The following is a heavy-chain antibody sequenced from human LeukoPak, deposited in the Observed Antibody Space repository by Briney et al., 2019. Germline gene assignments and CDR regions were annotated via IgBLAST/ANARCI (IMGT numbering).Heavy chain of an antibody. CDR2: INQGGSEK. CDR1: GFIFSNYW. V-gene: IGHV3-7*03. J-gene: IGHJ4*02. Sequence: GGSLRLSCAASGFIFSNYWMSWVRQGPGEGLEWVANINQGGSEKYYVDSVKGRFTISRDNAKNSLDLQMNSLRVEDTAIYYCARLVVLPGTGGWYYEHWGQGTLVTVSS. D-gene: IGHD2-2*01. CDR3: ARLVVLPGTGGWYYEH.